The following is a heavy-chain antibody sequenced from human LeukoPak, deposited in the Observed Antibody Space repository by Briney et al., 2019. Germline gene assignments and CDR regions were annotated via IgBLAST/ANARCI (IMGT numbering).Heavy chain of an antibody. CDR1: GFTFSTYS. Sequence: PGGSLRLSCAASGFTFSTYSMSWVRQAPGKGLEWVSVIGGGGITTHYADSVKGRFTISRDNSKNTLYLQVNSLRVEDTAVYYCVRKLSGSNPFDSWGQGTLVTVSS. CDR2: IGGGGITT. CDR3: VRKLSGSNPFDS. J-gene: IGHJ4*02. V-gene: IGHV3-23*01. D-gene: IGHD1-26*01.